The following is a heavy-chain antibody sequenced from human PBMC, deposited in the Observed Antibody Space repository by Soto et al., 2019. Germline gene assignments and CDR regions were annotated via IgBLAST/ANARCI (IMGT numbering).Heavy chain of an antibody. CDR1: GGTFSSYA. V-gene: IGHV1-69*13. J-gene: IGHJ4*02. Sequence: WASVKVSCKASGGTFSSYAISWVRQAPGQGLEWMGGIIPIFGTANYAQKFQGRVTITADESTSTAYMELSSLRSEDTAVYYCARGNHSPAYYDSSGYPLSLFDYWGQGTLVTVSS. CDR2: IIPIFGTA. CDR3: ARGNHSPAYYDSSGYPLSLFDY. D-gene: IGHD3-22*01.